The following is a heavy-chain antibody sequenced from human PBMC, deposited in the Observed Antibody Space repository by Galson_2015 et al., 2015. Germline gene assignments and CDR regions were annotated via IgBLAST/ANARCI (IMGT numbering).Heavy chain of an antibody. Sequence: SETLSLTCTVSGGSISSYYWSWIRQPPGEGLEWIGYIYYSGSTNYNPSLKSRVTISVDTSKNQFSLRLSSVTAADTAVYYCARLKLGMWYFDLWGRGTLVTVSS. V-gene: IGHV4-59*08. CDR1: GGSISSYY. CDR3: ARLKLGMWYFDL. J-gene: IGHJ2*01. CDR2: IYYSGST. D-gene: IGHD7-27*01.